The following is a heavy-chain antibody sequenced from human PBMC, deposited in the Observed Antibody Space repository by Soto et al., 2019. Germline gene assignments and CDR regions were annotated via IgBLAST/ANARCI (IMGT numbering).Heavy chain of an antibody. CDR3: ARDSSSGFPNDY. V-gene: IGHV1-3*01. Sequence: QVQLVQSGAEVKKPGASVKVSCKASGYTFTSYAMHWVRQAPGQRLEWMGWINAGNGNTKYSQKFQGRVTITRDTSASTAYMELSSLRSEDTGVYYCARDSSSGFPNDYWGQGTLVTVSS. CDR1: GYTFTSYA. CDR2: INAGNGNT. J-gene: IGHJ4*02. D-gene: IGHD6-6*01.